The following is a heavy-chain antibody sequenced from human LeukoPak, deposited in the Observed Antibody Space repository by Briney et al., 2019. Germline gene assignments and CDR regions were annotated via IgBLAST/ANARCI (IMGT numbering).Heavy chain of an antibody. V-gene: IGHV3-7*01. CDR3: AKDRLSGSDY. CDR2: IKQDGSEK. CDR1: GFTFSSYW. J-gene: IGHJ4*02. Sequence: GGSLRLSCAASGFTFSSYWMSWVRQAPGKGLEWVANIKQDGSEKNYVDSVEGRFTISRDNSKNTLYLQMNSLRAEDTAVYYCAKDRLSGSDYWGQGTLVTVSS. D-gene: IGHD1-26*01.